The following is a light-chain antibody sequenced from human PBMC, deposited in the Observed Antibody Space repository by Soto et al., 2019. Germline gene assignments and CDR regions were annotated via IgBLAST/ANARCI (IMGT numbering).Light chain of an antibody. CDR1: SSDVGGYNY. CDR3: SSYTSSSAFYV. V-gene: IGLV2-14*01. Sequence: QSALTQPASVSGSPGQSITISCTGTSSDVGGYNYVSWYQQHPGKAPKLMIYEVSNRPSGVSNRFSGSKSGNTASLTISGLQAEDEADYYCSSYTSSSAFYVFGTGTKVPVL. J-gene: IGLJ1*01. CDR2: EVS.